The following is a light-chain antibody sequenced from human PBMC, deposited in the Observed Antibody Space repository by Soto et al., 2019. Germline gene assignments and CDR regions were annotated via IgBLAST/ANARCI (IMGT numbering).Light chain of an antibody. CDR3: SSYTSSSTLDYV. CDR2: DVS. CDR1: SSDVGGYNY. Sequence: QSVLTQPASVSGSPGQSITISCTGTSSDVGGYNYVSWYQQHPGKAPKLMIYDVSNRPSGVSNRFSCPKSCNTAALTISWLQDEDDADYYCSSYTSSSTLDYVFGTGTKLTVL. J-gene: IGLJ1*01. V-gene: IGLV2-14*01.